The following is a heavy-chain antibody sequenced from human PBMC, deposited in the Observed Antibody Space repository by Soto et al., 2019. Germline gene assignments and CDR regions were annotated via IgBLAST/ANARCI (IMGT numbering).Heavy chain of an antibody. J-gene: IGHJ6*02. CDR1: GGTFSSSG. D-gene: IGHD2-2*01. CDR2: IVPSLDTT. V-gene: IGHV1-69*11. CDR3: ALCPHPRYTTDPSGVDV. Sequence: VHLVQSGSEVKKPGSSVQVSCKASGGTFSSSGFSWVRQAPGQGLEWMGMIVPSLDTTNYAQQFQDRVTITADEGTITAYVELRSRRPEDTAVYYYALCPHPRYTTDPSGVDVWGQGKRVIVPS.